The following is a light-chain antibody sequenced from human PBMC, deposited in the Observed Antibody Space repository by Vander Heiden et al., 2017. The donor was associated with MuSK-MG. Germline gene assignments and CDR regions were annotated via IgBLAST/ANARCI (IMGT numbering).Light chain of an antibody. CDR2: NND. Sequence: QSVLTQPPSASGTPGQRATISCSGSRSNIGGRNTVNWYQQLPRVAPKLLSSNNDQRPSGVPDRFSGSKSGTSASLAISGLQSEDEADYDGAVWDDNLGGPMFGGGTKLTVL. J-gene: IGLJ3*02. CDR1: RSNIGGRNT. V-gene: IGLV1-44*01. CDR3: AVWDDNLGGPM.